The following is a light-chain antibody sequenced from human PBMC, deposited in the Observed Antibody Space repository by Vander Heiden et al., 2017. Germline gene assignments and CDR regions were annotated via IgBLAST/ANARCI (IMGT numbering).Light chain of an antibody. CDR3: QQSYSTPST. V-gene: IGKV1-39*01. J-gene: IGKJ4*02. CDR1: HSISSY. CDR2: AAS. Sequence: DIQMTQYPSSLSASVGDRVTITCRESHSISSYLNWYQQKPGQAPKLLIYAASSLQTGVPSRFSGSGSGTDFTLTISSLQAEDLAIYYCQQSYSTPSTFGGGTKVEIK.